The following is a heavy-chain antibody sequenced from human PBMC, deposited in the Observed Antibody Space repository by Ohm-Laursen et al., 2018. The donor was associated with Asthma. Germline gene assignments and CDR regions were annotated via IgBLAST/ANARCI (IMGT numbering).Heavy chain of an antibody. CDR2: IIPIFGTA. CDR3: ATSQTAGPGDFDY. J-gene: IGHJ4*02. D-gene: IGHD6-13*01. Sequence: GASVKVSCNASGGTFSSYAISWVRQAPGQGLEWMGGIIPIFGTANYAQKFQGRVTITADESTSTAYMELRSLRSDDTAVYYCATSQTAGPGDFDYWGQGTLVTVSS. CDR1: GGTFSSYA. V-gene: IGHV1-69*13.